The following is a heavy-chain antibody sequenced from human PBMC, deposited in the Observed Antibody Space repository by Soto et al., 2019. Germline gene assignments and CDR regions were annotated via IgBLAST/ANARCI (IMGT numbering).Heavy chain of an antibody. CDR1: GFNFSSYW. CDR2: IKQDGSEK. V-gene: IGHV3-7*01. D-gene: IGHD3-22*01. Sequence: GGSLRLSCAASGFNFSSYWMSWVRQAPGKGLEWVANIKQDGSEKYYVDSVKGRFTISRDNAKNSLYLQMNSLRAEDTAVYYCAREPMIVVVIDINSPYGMDVWGQGTTVTVSS. J-gene: IGHJ6*02. CDR3: AREPMIVVVIDINSPYGMDV.